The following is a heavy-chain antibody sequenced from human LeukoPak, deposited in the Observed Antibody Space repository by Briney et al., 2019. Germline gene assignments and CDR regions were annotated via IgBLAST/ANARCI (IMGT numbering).Heavy chain of an antibody. V-gene: IGHV1-2*02. CDR1: GYTFTGYY. J-gene: IGHJ3*02. CDR3: AREMGPAVVITHAAFDI. CDR2: INPNSGGT. Sequence: GASVKVSCKASGYTFTGYYMHWVRQAPGQGLEWMGWINPNSGGTNYAQKFQGRVTMTRDTSISTAYMELSRLRSDDTAVYYCAREMGPAVVITHAAFDIWGQGTMVTVSS. D-gene: IGHD3-22*01.